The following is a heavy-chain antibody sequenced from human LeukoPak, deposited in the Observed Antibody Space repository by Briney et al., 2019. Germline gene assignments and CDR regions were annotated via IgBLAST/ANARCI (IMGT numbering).Heavy chain of an antibody. CDR2: ISSSSSYI. D-gene: IGHD1-1*01. CDR1: GFTFSSYS. J-gene: IGHJ6*02. Sequence: PGGSLRLSCAASGFTFSSYSMNWVRQAPGKGLEWVSSISSSSSYIYYADSVKGRFTISRDNAKNSLYLQMDSLRAEDTAVYYCARRNWNVGGGFDVWGQGTTVTVSS. CDR3: ARRNWNVGGGFDV. V-gene: IGHV3-21*01.